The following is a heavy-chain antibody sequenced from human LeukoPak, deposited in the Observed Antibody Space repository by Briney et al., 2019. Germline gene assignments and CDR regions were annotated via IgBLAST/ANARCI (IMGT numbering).Heavy chain of an antibody. V-gene: IGHV3-30*02. CDR3: AKDPTAYDSSGYYSFDY. CDR1: GFTFSSYG. D-gene: IGHD3-22*01. J-gene: IGHJ4*02. CDR2: IRYDGSNK. Sequence: GGSLRLSCAASGFTFSSYGMHWVRQAPGKGLEWVAFIRYDGSNKYYADSVKGRFTISRDNSKNTLYLQMNSLRAEDTAVYYCAKDPTAYDSSGYYSFDYWGQGTLVTVSS.